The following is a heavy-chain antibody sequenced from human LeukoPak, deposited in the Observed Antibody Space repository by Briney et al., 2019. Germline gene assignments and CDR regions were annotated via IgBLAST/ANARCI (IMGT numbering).Heavy chain of an antibody. CDR1: GFTFDDYA. J-gene: IGHJ3*02. CDR3: ARGPYNWNDGRENAFDI. Sequence: PGGSLRLSCAASGFTFDDYAMHWVRQAPGKGLEWVSGINWNSVYIDYADSVKGRFTISRDNAKNSLYLQMNSLRAEDTAVYYCARGPYNWNDGRENAFDIWGQGTMVTVSS. D-gene: IGHD1-1*01. CDR2: INWNSVYI. V-gene: IGHV3-9*01.